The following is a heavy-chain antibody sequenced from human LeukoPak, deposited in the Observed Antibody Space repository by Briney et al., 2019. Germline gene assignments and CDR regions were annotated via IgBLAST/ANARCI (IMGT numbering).Heavy chain of an antibody. D-gene: IGHD3-22*01. J-gene: IGHJ5*02. CDR2: IYYSGST. Sequence: SQTLSLTCTVSGGSISSGGYYWSWIRQHPGKGLEWIRYIYYSGSTYYNPSLKSRVTISVDTSKNQFSLKLSSVTAADTAVYYCARDSYDSSGGDRFDPWSQGTLVTVSS. CDR1: GGSISSGGYY. V-gene: IGHV4-31*03. CDR3: ARDSYDSSGGDRFDP.